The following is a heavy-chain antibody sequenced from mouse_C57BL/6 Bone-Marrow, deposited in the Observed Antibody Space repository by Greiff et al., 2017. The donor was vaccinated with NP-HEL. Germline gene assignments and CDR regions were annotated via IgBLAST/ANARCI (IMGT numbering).Heavy chain of an antibody. CDR2: IHPNSGST. CDR3: AREGLRDWFAY. D-gene: IGHD2-4*01. V-gene: IGHV1-64*01. CDR1: GYTFTSYW. J-gene: IGHJ3*01. Sequence: QVQLQQPGAELVKPGASVKLSCKASGYTFTSYWMHWVKQRPGQGLEWIGMIHPNSGSTNYNEKFKSKATLTVDKSSSTAYMQLSSLTSEDSAVYYCAREGLRDWFAYWGQGTLVTVSA.